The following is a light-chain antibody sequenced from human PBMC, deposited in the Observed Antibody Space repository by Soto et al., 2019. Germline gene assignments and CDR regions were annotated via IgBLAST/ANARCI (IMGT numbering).Light chain of an antibody. CDR3: QAWDSSTVV. J-gene: IGLJ2*01. CDR1: KLGDKY. V-gene: IGLV3-1*01. CDR2: QDS. Sequence: SYELTRPPSVSVSPGQTVSITCSGDKLGDKYACWYQQKPGQSPVLVIYQDSKRPSGIPERFSGSNSGNTATLTISGTQAMDEADYYCQAWDSSTVVFGGGTKLTVL.